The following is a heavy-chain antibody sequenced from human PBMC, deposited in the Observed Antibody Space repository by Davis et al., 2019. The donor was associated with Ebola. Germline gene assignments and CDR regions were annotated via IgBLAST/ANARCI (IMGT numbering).Heavy chain of an antibody. Sequence: PGGSLRLSCAASGFTFSSYGMHWVRQAPGKGLEWVAVIWYDGSNKYYADSVKGRLTISRDNSKNTLYLQLNSLRAEDTAVYYCARDSFPISHYSNYYYYYGMDVWGQGTTVTVSS. CDR2: IWYDGSNK. CDR1: GFTFSSYG. J-gene: IGHJ6*02. V-gene: IGHV3-33*01. CDR3: ARDSFPISHYSNYYYYYGMDV. D-gene: IGHD4-11*01.